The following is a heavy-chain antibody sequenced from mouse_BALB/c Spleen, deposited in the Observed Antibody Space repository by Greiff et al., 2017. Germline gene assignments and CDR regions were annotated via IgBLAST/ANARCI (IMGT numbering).Heavy chain of an antibody. CDR1: GYSFTGYF. Sequence: VQLQQSGPELVKPGASVKISCKASGYSFTGYFMNWVMQSHGKSLEWIGRINPYNGDTFYNQKFKGKATLTVDKSSSTAHMELRSLASEDSAVYYCARRWLLHYAMDYWGQGTSVTVSS. CDR3: ARRWLLHYAMDY. J-gene: IGHJ4*01. CDR2: INPYNGDT. V-gene: IGHV1-20*02. D-gene: IGHD2-3*01.